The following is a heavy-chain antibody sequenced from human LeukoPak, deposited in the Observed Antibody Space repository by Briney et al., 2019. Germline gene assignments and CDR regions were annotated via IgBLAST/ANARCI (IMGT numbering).Heavy chain of an antibody. CDR2: ISYDGSNK. CDR1: GFTFSSYG. CDR3: ARFRARYYDSSGLRFDY. V-gene: IGHV3-30*19. J-gene: IGHJ4*02. Sequence: GGSLRLSCAASGFTFSSYGMHWVRQAPGKGLEWGAVISYDGSNKYYADSVKGRFTISRDNSKNTLYLQMNSLRAEDTAVYYCARFRARYYDSSGLRFDYWGQGTLVTVSS. D-gene: IGHD3-22*01.